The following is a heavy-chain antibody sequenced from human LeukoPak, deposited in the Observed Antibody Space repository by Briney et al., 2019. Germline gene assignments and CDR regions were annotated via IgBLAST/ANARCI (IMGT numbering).Heavy chain of an antibody. CDR1: GGSFSGYY. CDR3: ARIHRYCSGGACYVLDN. J-gene: IGHJ4*02. V-gene: IGHV4-34*01. CDR2: INHSGST. Sequence: PSETLSLTCAVYGGSFSGYYWSWIRQPPGKGLEWIGEINHSGSTNYNPSLKSRVTISVDTSKNQFSLQLSSVTAADTAVYYCARIHRYCSGGACYVLDNWGQGTLVAVSS. D-gene: IGHD2-15*01.